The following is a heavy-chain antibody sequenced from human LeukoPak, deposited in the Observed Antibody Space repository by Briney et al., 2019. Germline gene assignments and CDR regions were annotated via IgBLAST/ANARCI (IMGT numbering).Heavy chain of an antibody. CDR3: AKDLSALLPGAHNYMDV. J-gene: IGHJ6*03. D-gene: IGHD3-3*02. V-gene: IGHV3-9*01. CDR2: ISWNSGSI. CDR1: GFTFDDYA. Sequence: GGSLRLSCAASGFTFDDYAMHWVRQAPGKGLEWVSGISWNSGSIGYADSVKGRFTISRDNAKNSLYLQMNSLRAEDTALYYCAKDLSALLPGAHNYMDVRGKGTTVTISS.